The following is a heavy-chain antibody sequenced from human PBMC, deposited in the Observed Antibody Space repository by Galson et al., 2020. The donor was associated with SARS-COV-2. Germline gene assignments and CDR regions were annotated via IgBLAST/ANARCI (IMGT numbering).Heavy chain of an antibody. CDR3: VRDRGPAVREYYMDV. V-gene: IGHV3-7*03. CDR1: GLTFSAPW. D-gene: IGHD3-10*01. CDR2: IKDEGRDK. Sequence: GESLKISCAASGLTFSAPWMSWVRQAPGKGREWAAQIKDEGRDKYYGDSVKGRFTISRDDAKNSLFLQMNGLRVEDTGVYYCVRDRGPAVREYYMDVWGKGTTVAVSS. J-gene: IGHJ6*03.